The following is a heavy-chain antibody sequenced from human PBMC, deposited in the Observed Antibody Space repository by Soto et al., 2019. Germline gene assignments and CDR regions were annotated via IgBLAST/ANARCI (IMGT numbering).Heavy chain of an antibody. CDR1: GGSFSGYY. CDR2: INHSGST. D-gene: IGHD6-13*01. V-gene: IGHV4-34*01. J-gene: IGHJ6*02. Sequence: SETLSLTCAVYGGSFSGYYLSWVRQPPGKGLEWIGEINHSGSTNYNPSLKGRVTISVDTSKNQFSLKLSYVTAADTAVYACASSKGPYSSSGSHYYYYSGMDVWGQGTTVTVSS. CDR3: ASSKGPYSSSGSHYYYYSGMDV.